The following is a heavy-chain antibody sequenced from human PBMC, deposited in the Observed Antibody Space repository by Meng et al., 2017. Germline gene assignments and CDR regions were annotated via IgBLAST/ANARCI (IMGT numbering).Heavy chain of an antibody. V-gene: IGHV3-9*03. D-gene: IGHD1-26*01. CDR2: ISWNSGST. CDR3: AKALSGAYRPTDAFDV. CDR1: GFTFDDYA. J-gene: IGHJ3*01. Sequence: SLRLSCAVSGFTFDDYAMHWVRHAPGKGLEWISGISWNSGSTGYAGSVTGRFTISRDNANNTLFLQMDSLRTEDMALYYCAKALSGAYRPTDAFDVWGQGTMVTVSS.